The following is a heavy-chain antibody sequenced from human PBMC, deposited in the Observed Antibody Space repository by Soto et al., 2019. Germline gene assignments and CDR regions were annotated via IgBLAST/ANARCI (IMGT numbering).Heavy chain of an antibody. CDR1: GGSISSYY. CDR2: IYYSGST. Sequence: QVQLQESGPGLVKPSETLSLTCTVSGGSISSYYWSWIRQPPGKGLEWIGYIYYSGSTNYNPSLKSRVTISVDTSKNQFSLKLSSVTAADTAVYYCARVSKRIQLWSTPFFAYWGQGTLVTVSS. CDR3: ARVSKRIQLWSTPFFAY. V-gene: IGHV4-59*01. J-gene: IGHJ4*02. D-gene: IGHD5-18*01.